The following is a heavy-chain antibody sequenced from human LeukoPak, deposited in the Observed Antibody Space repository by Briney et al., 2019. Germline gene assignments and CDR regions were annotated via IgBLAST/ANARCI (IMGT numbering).Heavy chain of an antibody. CDR3: AKDHHPYYDILTGYLYPDY. CDR2: IWYDGSNK. V-gene: IGHV3-33*06. J-gene: IGHJ4*02. Sequence: GRSLRLSCAASGFTFSTYGMHWVGQAPGKGLEWGAVIWYDGSNKYYPDSVKGRFTISRDNSKNTLYLQMNSLRAEDTAVYYCAKDHHPYYDILTGYLYPDYWGQGTLVTVSS. CDR1: GFTFSTYG. D-gene: IGHD3-9*01.